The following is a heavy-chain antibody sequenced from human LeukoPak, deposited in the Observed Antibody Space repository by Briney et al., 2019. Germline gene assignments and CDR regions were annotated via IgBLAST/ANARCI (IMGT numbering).Heavy chain of an antibody. D-gene: IGHD6-19*01. Sequence: PSETLSLTCTVSGGSISSSSYYWGWIRQPPGKGLEWIGSIYYSGSTYYNPSLKSRVTISVDTSKNQFSLKLNSVTAADTAVYYCGRHKGWYGSLDYWGQGTLVTVSS. CDR1: GGSISSSSYY. CDR3: GRHKGWYGSLDY. V-gene: IGHV4-39*01. J-gene: IGHJ4*02. CDR2: IYYSGST.